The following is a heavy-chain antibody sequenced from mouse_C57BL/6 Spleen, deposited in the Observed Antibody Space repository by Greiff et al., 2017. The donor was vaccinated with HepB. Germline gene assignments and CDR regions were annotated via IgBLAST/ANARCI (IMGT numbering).Heavy chain of an antibody. V-gene: IGHV1-80*01. CDR2: IYPGDGDT. D-gene: IGHD1-1*01. Sequence: QVQLQQSGAELVKPGASVKISCKASGYAFSSYWMNWVKQRPGKGLEWIGQIYPGDGDTNYNGKFKGKATLTADKSSSTAYMQLSSLTSEDSAVYFCAVYDGSSPSYWYFEVWGTGTTVTVSS. J-gene: IGHJ1*03. CDR1: GYAFSSYW. CDR3: AVYDGSSPSYWYFEV.